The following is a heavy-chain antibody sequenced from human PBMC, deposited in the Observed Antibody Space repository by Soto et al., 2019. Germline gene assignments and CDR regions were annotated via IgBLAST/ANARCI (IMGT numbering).Heavy chain of an antibody. D-gene: IGHD6-13*01. J-gene: IGHJ1*01. Sequence: QVRLVQSGVEVKKPGASVKVSCMASGYTFTNYGISWVRQAPGQGPEWVGWISGYNGNTKNAQKFRGRVTMTTDTSTSTAYMELRSLRSDDTAVYYCARGGSSWSAEYYQHWGQGTLVIVSS. CDR1: GYTFTNYG. CDR2: ISGYNGNT. V-gene: IGHV1-18*01. CDR3: ARGGSSWSAEYYQH.